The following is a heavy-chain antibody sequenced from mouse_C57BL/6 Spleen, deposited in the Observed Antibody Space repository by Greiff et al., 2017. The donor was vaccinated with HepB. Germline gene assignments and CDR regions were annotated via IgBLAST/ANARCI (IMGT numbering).Heavy chain of an antibody. J-gene: IGHJ3*01. CDR3: ARAGYSNYWFAY. Sequence: EVQLQQSGPELVKPGASVKISCKASGYTFTDYYMNWVKQSHGKSLEWIGDINPNNGGTSYKQKFKGKATLTVDKSSSTAYMELRSLTSEDSAVYYGARAGYSNYWFAYWGQGTLVTVSA. D-gene: IGHD2-5*01. V-gene: IGHV1-26*01. CDR2: INPNNGGT. CDR1: GYTFTDYY.